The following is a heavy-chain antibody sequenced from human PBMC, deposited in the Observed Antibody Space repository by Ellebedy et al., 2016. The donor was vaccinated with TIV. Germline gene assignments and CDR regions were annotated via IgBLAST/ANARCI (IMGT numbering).Heavy chain of an antibody. J-gene: IGHJ4*02. D-gene: IGHD1/OR15-1a*01. CDR3: AKPTYDNNEDY. Sequence: PGGSLRLSCTASGLTFSNYAMSWVRQAPGKGLEWVSAIWETGKSTYYADSVQGRFIISRDNSRSTLYLQMNSLRAEDTAIYYCAKPTYDNNEDYWGQGILVTVSS. CDR2: IWETGKST. V-gene: IGHV3-23*01. CDR1: GLTFSNYA.